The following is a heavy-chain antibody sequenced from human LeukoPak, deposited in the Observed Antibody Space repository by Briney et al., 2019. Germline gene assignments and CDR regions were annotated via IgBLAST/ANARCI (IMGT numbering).Heavy chain of an antibody. CDR2: ISGGGDIT. D-gene: IGHD2-21*02. CDR1: GFNFANHA. CDR3: VREDTPATANY. Sequence: GGSLRLSCAASGFNFANHAMSWVRQTPGKGLEWVSAISGGGDITYYADSVTGRFTISRDNSKDTLFLQMHSPRPGDTAVYYCVREDTPATANYWGQGTLVTISS. J-gene: IGHJ4*02. V-gene: IGHV3-23*01.